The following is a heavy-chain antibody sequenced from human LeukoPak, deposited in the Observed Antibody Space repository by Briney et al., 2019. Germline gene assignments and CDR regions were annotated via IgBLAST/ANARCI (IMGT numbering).Heavy chain of an antibody. D-gene: IGHD2-15*01. J-gene: IGHJ2*01. CDR2: ISAYNGNT. CDR1: GYTFTSYG. CDR3: ARANIYYCSGGSCIGYFDL. V-gene: IGHV1-18*01. Sequence: GASVKVSCKASGYTFTSYGISWVRQAPGQGLEWMGWISAYNGNTNYAQKLQGRVTMTTDTSTSTAHMELRRLRSDDTAVYYCARANIYYCSGGSCIGYFDLWGRGTLVTVSS.